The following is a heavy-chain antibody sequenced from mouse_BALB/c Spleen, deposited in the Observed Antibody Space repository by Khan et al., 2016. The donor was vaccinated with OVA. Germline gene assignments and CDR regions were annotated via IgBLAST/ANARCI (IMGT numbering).Heavy chain of an antibody. J-gene: IGHJ3*01. CDR1: GYTFTSYV. Sequence: VQLKESGPELVKPGASVKMSCKAAGYTFTSYVMHWVKQKPELGLEWIGYIYPFNDDTKYNEKFIGKATLTSDKSSSTAYMELSSLTSEDSAVYYCAPFGTYYVWFAYWGQGTLVTVSA. D-gene: IGHD1-1*01. CDR2: IYPFNDDT. CDR3: APFGTYYVWFAY. V-gene: IGHV1S136*01.